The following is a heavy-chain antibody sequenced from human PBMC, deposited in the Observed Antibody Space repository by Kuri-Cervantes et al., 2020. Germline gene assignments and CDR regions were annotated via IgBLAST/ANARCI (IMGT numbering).Heavy chain of an antibody. CDR3: ATLPRDSSGRYFSYYYGMDV. J-gene: IGHJ6*02. CDR1: GFTFSSYW. Sequence: LSLTCAASGFTFSSYWMSWVRQAPGKGLEWVANIKQDGSEKYYVDSVKGRFTISRDNAKNSLYLQMNSLRAEDTAVYYCATLPRDSSGRYFSYYYGMDVWGQGTTVTVSS. D-gene: IGHD6-19*01. CDR2: IKQDGSEK. V-gene: IGHV3-7*01.